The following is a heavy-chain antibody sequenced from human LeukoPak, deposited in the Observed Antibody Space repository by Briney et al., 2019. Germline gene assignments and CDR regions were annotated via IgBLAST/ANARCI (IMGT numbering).Heavy chain of an antibody. V-gene: IGHV3-11*04. D-gene: IGHD2-2*01. CDR1: GFTFSDYY. Sequence: GGSLRLSCAASGFTFSDYYMSWIRQAPGKGLEWVSYISSSGSTIYYADSVKGRFTISRDNSKNTLYLQMNSLRAEDTAVYYCAKDQPPTMPGDYWGQGTLVTVSS. J-gene: IGHJ4*02. CDR2: ISSSGSTI. CDR3: AKDQPPTMPGDY.